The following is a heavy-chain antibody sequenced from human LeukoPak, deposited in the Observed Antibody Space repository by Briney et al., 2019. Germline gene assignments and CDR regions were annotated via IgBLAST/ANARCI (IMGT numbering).Heavy chain of an antibody. D-gene: IGHD5-12*01. J-gene: IGHJ3*02. Sequence: GGSLRLSCAASGFTFNTYSMNWVRQAPGKGLEWVSSISSSSSYIYYADSLKDRFTISRDNAKNSLYLQMNGMRAEDTAVYYCARAIVDIVATITSRAFDIWGQGTMVTVSS. CDR1: GFTFNTYS. V-gene: IGHV3-21*01. CDR3: ARAIVDIVATITSRAFDI. CDR2: ISSSSSYI.